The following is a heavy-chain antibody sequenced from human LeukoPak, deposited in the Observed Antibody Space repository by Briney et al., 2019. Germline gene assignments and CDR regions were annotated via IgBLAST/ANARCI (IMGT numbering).Heavy chain of an antibody. D-gene: IGHD3-22*01. CDR1: GGSISSHY. Sequence: SETLSPTCTVSGGSISSHYWSWIRQPPGKGLEWIGYIYYSGSTNYNPSLKSRVTISVDTSKSQFSLKLSSVTAADTAVYYCARAQNYYDSSGYTYWGQGTLVTVSS. J-gene: IGHJ4*02. CDR2: IYYSGST. V-gene: IGHV4-59*11. CDR3: ARAQNYYDSSGYTY.